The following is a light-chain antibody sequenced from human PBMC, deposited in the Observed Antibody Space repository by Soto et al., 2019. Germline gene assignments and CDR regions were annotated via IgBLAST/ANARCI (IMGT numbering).Light chain of an antibody. CDR2: GAS. CDR3: QQYNNWPASLT. V-gene: IGKV3-15*01. J-gene: IGKJ4*01. Sequence: EIVMTQSPATLSVSPGARATLSCRASQSVRSNLAWYQQKPGQAPRLLIYGASTRATGIPARFSGSGSGTEFTLTISSMQSEDFAVYYCQQYNNWPASLTFGGGTRVEIK. CDR1: QSVRSN.